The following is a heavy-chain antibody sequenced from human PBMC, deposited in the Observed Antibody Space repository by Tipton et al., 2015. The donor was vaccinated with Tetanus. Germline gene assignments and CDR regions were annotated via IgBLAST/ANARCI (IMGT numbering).Heavy chain of an antibody. CDR3: ARSGGRRYAFDI. Sequence: GLVKPSETLSLICSVSGVSITSSSYYWGWIRQPPGKGPDWIGSVYYSGTTYSNPSLKSRVTISVDTSNNLFSLKLTSVTTADTAVYYCARSGGRRYAFDIWGQGTMVTVSS. CDR2: VYYSGTT. D-gene: IGHD3-16*01. CDR1: GVSITSSSYY. J-gene: IGHJ3*02. V-gene: IGHV4-39*07.